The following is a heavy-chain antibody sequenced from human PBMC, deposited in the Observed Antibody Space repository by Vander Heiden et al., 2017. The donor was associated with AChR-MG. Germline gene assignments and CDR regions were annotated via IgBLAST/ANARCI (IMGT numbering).Heavy chain of an antibody. Sequence: EVQLVESGGGLVKPGGSLRLSCAASGFTFNSYSMNWVRQAPGKGLECVSSISGGSTYRYYADSVKGRFTISRDNAKNSLYLQMDSLRAEDTAVYYCARGGRHLDYWGQGTLVTGSS. CDR3: ARGGRHLDY. V-gene: IGHV3-21*01. CDR1: GFTFNSYS. CDR2: ISGGSTYR. J-gene: IGHJ4*02.